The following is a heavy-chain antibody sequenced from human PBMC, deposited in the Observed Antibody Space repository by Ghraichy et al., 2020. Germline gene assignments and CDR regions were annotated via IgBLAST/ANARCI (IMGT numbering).Heavy chain of an antibody. CDR3: AKDLLKGQWLVRGSFDY. D-gene: IGHD6-19*01. CDR1: GFTFSSYG. J-gene: IGHJ4*02. V-gene: IGHV3-30*02. Sequence: GESLNISCVASGFTFSSYGMHWVRQAPGKGLEWVAFIRYDGSNKYYADSVKGRFTISRDNSKNTLYLEMNSLRAEDTAVHYCAKDLLKGQWLVRGSFDYWGQGTLVTVSS. CDR2: IRYDGSNK.